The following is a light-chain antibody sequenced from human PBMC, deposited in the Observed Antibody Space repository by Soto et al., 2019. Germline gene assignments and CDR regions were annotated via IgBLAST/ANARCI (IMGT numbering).Light chain of an antibody. CDR1: QSISSY. CDR3: QQRSNWPIT. J-gene: IGKJ5*01. V-gene: IGKV1-39*01. CDR2: AAS. Sequence: IQMTQSPSSLXXXXXXXXTITCRASQSISSYLNWYQQKPGKAPKLLIYAASSLQSGVPSRFSGSGSGTDFTLTISSLEPEDFAVYYCQQRSNWPITFGHGTRLEIK.